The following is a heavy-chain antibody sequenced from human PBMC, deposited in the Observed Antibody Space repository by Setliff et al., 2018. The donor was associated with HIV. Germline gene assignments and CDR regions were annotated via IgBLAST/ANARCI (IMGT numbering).Heavy chain of an antibody. V-gene: IGHV4-39*07. CDR3: TTGEHYGSGSFLS. D-gene: IGHD3-10*01. J-gene: IGHJ4*02. Sequence: TLSLTCTVSGGSISSSSYYWGWIRQPPGKGLEWIGEINPGGSPNYNPSLKSRLTISADTSENHFSLELRSVTAADTAMYFCTTGEHYGSGSFLSWGQGTPVTVSS. CDR1: GGSISSSSYY. CDR2: INPGGSP.